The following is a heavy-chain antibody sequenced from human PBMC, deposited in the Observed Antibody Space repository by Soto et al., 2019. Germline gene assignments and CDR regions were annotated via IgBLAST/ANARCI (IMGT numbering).Heavy chain of an antibody. CDR1: GYTFTSYG. Sequence: QVQLVQSGAEVKKPGDSVRVSCKASGYTFTSYGIGWVRQAPGQGLEWMGWISANNGNTKYAQKVQGRVTMTTAASTSTAYMELRSLRSDDAAVYYCARDGYFDHWGQGTLVTVSS. J-gene: IGHJ4*02. CDR3: ARDGYFDH. V-gene: IGHV1-18*01. CDR2: ISANNGNT.